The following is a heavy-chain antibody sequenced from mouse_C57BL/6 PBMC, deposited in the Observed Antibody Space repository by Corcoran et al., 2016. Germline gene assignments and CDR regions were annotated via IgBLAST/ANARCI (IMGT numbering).Heavy chain of an antibody. CDR3: ARRPTGTEGYARDY. J-gene: IGHJ4*01. CDR2: IYPGGGYT. CDR1: GYTFTNYW. V-gene: IGHV1-63*01. D-gene: IGHD4-1*02. Sequence: QVQLQQSVAELVRPGTSVKLSCKASGYTFTNYWIGWAKQRPGHGLEWIGDIYPGGGYTNYNEKFKGKATLTADKSSSTAYMQFSSLTSEDSAIYYCARRPTGTEGYARDYWGQGTSVTVSS.